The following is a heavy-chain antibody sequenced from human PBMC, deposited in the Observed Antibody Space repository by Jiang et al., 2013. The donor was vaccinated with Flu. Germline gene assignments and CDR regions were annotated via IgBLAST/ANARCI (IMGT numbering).Heavy chain of an antibody. D-gene: IGHD4-23*01. CDR1: GYDFNTYW. J-gene: IGHJ4*02. CDR3: GRIIGGGNALLH. V-gene: IGHV5-51*03. CDR2: IYVGDHA. Sequence: PGAEVKKPGESLKISCKDSGYDFNTYWIGWVRQMPGKGLEYLGVIYVGDHARYNPSFEDQVIISVDKSINTVYLQWRSLKASDTAMYYCGRIIGGGNALLHWGQGTLVTVSS.